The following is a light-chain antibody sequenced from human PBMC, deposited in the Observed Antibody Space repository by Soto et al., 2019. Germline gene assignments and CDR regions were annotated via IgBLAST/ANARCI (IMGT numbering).Light chain of an antibody. V-gene: IGKV3-20*01. J-gene: IGKJ5*01. CDR3: QQYGSSPIT. CDR1: QSVSSSY. CDR2: CAS. Sequence: EIVLTQSPGTLSLSPGERATLSCRASQSVSSSYLAWYQQKPNQAPWFLVYCASSRATGIPDRFSGSGSGTDFTLTISSLEPEDFAVYYCQQYGSSPITFGQGTRLEIK.